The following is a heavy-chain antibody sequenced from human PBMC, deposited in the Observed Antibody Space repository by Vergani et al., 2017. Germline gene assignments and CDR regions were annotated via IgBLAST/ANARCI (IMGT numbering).Heavy chain of an antibody. D-gene: IGHD1-26*01. CDR3: AKEIRRRVGATKGDPFDI. CDR2: ISWNSGSI. J-gene: IGHJ3*02. V-gene: IGHV3-9*01. Sequence: EVQLVESGGGLVQPGRSLTLSCAASGFTFDDYAMHWVRQAPGKGLEWVSGISWNSGSIGYADSVKGRFTISRDNAKNSLYLEMNSLRAEDTALYYCAKEIRRRVGATKGDPFDIWGQGTMVTVSS. CDR1: GFTFDDYA.